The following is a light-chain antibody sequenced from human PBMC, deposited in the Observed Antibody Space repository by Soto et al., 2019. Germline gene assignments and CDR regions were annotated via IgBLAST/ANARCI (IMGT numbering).Light chain of an antibody. J-gene: IGKJ1*01. CDR2: GAS. Sequence: EIVMTQSPATLSVSPGERATLSCRASQSVSSNLVWYQQKPGQAPRLLIYGASSRATGIPARFSGSGSGTEFTLTFSSLQSEDFAVYYCQQSNNWPRTFGQGTKVEIK. CDR3: QQSNNWPRT. CDR1: QSVSSN. V-gene: IGKV3-15*01.